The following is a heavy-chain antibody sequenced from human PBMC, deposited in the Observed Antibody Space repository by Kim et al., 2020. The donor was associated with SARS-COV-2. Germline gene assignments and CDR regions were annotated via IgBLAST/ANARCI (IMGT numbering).Heavy chain of an antibody. D-gene: IGHD3-3*01. Sequence: GGSLRLSCAASGFTFSSNGKNWARQPPGKGLEGVANINLDGGGKTYLNPVKGGSPTSRENPRNYQFLQRRSLEVEETAVNSFARGLLFSPTWLDPWGQGT. V-gene: IGHV3-7*04. J-gene: IGHJ5*02. CDR3: ARGLLFSPTWLDP. CDR1: GFTFSSNG. CDR2: INLDGGGK.